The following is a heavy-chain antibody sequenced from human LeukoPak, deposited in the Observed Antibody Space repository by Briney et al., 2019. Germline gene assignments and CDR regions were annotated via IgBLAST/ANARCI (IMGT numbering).Heavy chain of an antibody. Sequence: GGPLRLSCAASGFTFSSYGMHWVRQAPGKGLEWVAVISYDGSNKYYADSVKGRFTISRDNPKNTLYLQMNSLRAEDTAVYYCAKGGPRITMIVAYWGQGTLVTVSS. CDR3: AKGGPRITMIVAY. J-gene: IGHJ4*02. D-gene: IGHD3-22*01. CDR1: GFTFSSYG. V-gene: IGHV3-30*18. CDR2: ISYDGSNK.